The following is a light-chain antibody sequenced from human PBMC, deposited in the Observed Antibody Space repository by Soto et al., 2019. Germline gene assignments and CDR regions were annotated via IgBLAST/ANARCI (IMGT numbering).Light chain of an antibody. CDR2: LGS. CDR3: MQALQTPFT. J-gene: IGKJ3*01. V-gene: IGKV2-28*01. Sequence: DIVMTQSPLSLPVTPGEPASISCRSSQSLLHSNGYNYLDSYLQKPGQSPQLLIYLGSNRASGVPDRFSGSGSGTDFTLKISRVEAEDVGVYYCMQALQTPFTFGPGTKVDIK. CDR1: QSLLHSNGYNY.